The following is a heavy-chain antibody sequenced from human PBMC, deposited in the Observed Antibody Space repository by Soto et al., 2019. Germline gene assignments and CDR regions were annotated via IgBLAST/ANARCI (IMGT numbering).Heavy chain of an antibody. J-gene: IGHJ4*02. CDR2: INHSGST. Sequence: SETLSLPCAVYGGSLSGYYWIWIRQPPGKGLEWIGEINHSGSTNYNPSLKSRVTISVDTSKNQFSLKLSSVTAADTAVYYCAREKPYSSSWYHDYWGQGTLVTVS. V-gene: IGHV4-34*01. D-gene: IGHD6-13*01. CDR3: AREKPYSSSWYHDY. CDR1: GGSLSGYY.